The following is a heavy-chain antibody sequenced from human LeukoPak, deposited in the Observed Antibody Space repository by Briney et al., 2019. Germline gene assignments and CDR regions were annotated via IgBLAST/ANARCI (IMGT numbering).Heavy chain of an antibody. D-gene: IGHD4-17*01. CDR1: GGAINSYY. V-gene: IGHV4-59*12. CDR3: ASGAWQNY. J-gene: IGHJ4*02. Sequence: SETLSLTSTVSGGAINSYYWSWIRQPPGKGLEWIGYIYYSGTTSYNPSLKSRVTISVDTSKSQFSLKLSSVTAADTAVYYCASGAWQNYWGQGTLVTVSS. CDR2: IYYSGTT.